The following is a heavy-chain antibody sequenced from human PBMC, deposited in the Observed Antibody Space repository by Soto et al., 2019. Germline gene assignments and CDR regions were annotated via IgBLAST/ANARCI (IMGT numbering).Heavy chain of an antibody. Sequence: GASVKVSCKASGYTFTSYDINWVRQATGQGLEWMGWMNPNSGNTGYAQKFQGRVTMTRNTSISTAYTELSSLRSEDTAVYYCARVASGGYEDAFDIWGQGTMVTVS. CDR1: GYTFTSYD. J-gene: IGHJ3*02. V-gene: IGHV1-8*01. D-gene: IGHD3-22*01. CDR3: ARVASGGYEDAFDI. CDR2: MNPNSGNT.